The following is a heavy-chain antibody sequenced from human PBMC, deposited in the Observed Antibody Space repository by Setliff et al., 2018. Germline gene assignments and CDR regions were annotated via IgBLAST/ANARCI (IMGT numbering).Heavy chain of an antibody. D-gene: IGHD3-22*01. V-gene: IGHV3-30*03. CDR1: GFTFSNYG. CDR2: ISYDGSYK. Sequence: TGGSLRLSCAVSGFTFSNYGVHWVRQAPGKGLEWVAVISYDGSYKSHADSVKGRFTISRDNFKNTLYLQMNSLRAEDTAVYYCARVASIMILVDIFFPNDAFDIWGQGTMVTVTS. J-gene: IGHJ3*02. CDR3: ARVASIMILVDIFFPNDAFDI.